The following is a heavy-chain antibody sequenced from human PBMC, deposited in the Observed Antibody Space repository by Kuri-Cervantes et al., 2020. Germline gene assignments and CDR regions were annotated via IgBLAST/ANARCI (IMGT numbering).Heavy chain of an antibody. CDR3: ARGHYYYGMDV. Sequence: GESLKISCAASGFTFSSYEMNWVRQAPGKGLEWVSSISSSSSYIYYADSVKGRFTISRDNAKNSLYLQMNSLRAEDTAVYYCARGHYYYGMDVWGQGTTVTVSS. CDR2: ISSSSSYI. V-gene: IGHV3-21*01. CDR1: GFTFSSYE. J-gene: IGHJ6*02.